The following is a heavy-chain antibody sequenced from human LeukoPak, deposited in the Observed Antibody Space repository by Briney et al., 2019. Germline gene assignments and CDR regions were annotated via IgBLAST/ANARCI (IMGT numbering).Heavy chain of an antibody. CDR1: GFIMSSNA. CDR2: INGGNSDT. J-gene: IGHJ6*03. D-gene: IGHD4-17*01. CDR3: ARLVTTKLSSYYMDV. Sequence: NSGGSLRLSCAASGFIMSSNAMSWVRQAPGKGLEWVSAINGGNSDTNYAESVKGRFTISRDNAKNSLYLQMNSLRAEDTAVYYCARLVTTKLSSYYMDVWGKGTTVTVSS. V-gene: IGHV3-21*01.